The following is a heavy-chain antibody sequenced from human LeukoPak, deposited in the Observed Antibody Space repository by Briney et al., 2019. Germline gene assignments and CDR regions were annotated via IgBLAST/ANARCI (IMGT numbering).Heavy chain of an antibody. Sequence: PSQTLSLTCTVSGGSISSGSYYWSWIRQPAGKGLEWIGRIYTSGSTNYNPSLKSRVTISVDTSKNQFSLKLSSVTAADTAVYYCARRGSSGLLDYWGQGALVTVSS. CDR1: GGSISSGSYY. V-gene: IGHV4-61*02. CDR2: IYTSGST. J-gene: IGHJ4*02. D-gene: IGHD3-22*01. CDR3: ARRGSSGLLDY.